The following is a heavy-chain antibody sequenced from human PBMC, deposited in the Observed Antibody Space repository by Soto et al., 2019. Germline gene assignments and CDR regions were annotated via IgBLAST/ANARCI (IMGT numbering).Heavy chain of an antibody. CDR3: ARDRCFDGSCYSASDY. Sequence: PXGSLRLSCAAAGFSFSTYDMDWVRQAPGKAPEWIAHISTTSFTIYYADSVKGRFTISRDNARNSLYLEMKSLRDEDTAVYYCARDRCFDGSCYSASDYWGQGILVTVSS. CDR2: ISTTSFTI. V-gene: IGHV3-48*02. CDR1: GFSFSTYD. D-gene: IGHD2-15*01. J-gene: IGHJ4*02.